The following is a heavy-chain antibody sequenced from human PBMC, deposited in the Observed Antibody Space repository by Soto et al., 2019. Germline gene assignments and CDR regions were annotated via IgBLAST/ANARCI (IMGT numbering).Heavy chain of an antibody. V-gene: IGHV4-31*03. CDR2: IYHSGST. CDR3: ARDRYLQFYDS. D-gene: IGHD3-16*01. Sequence: SETLSLTCTVSGVSISTSSNYWTWIRQHPGRGLEYIGSIYHSGSTYYNPSFESRVIISLDKSNNQFSLRLNSVTAADTAMYYCARDRYLQFYDSWGPGTMVTVYS. CDR1: GVSISTSSNY. J-gene: IGHJ4*02.